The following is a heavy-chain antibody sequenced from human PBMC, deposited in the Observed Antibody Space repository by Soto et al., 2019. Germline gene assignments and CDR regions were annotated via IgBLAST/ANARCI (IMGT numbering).Heavy chain of an antibody. CDR2: INYSGSTY. Sequence: PSETLSLTCTVSGGSISSSTYYWGWIRQPPGKGLEWIGSINYSGSTYYYNPSLKSRVTISVDTSRNQFSLKPNSVTAADTAVYYCATRLSGSYSDYWGQGTLVTVSS. CDR1: GGSISSSTYY. D-gene: IGHD1-26*01. J-gene: IGHJ4*02. CDR3: ATRLSGSYSDY. V-gene: IGHV4-39*01.